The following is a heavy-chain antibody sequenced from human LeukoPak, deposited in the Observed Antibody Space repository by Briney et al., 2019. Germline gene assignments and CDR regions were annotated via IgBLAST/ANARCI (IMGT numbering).Heavy chain of an antibody. Sequence: GASVKVSCKVSGYTLTELSMHWVRQAPGKGLEWMGGSDPEDGETIYAQKFQGRVTMTEDTSTDTAYMELSSLRSEDTAVYYCATSPDSSGYYYFDYWGQGTLVTVSS. CDR2: SDPEDGET. CDR3: ATSPDSSGYYYFDY. V-gene: IGHV1-24*01. D-gene: IGHD3-22*01. CDR1: GYTLTELS. J-gene: IGHJ4*02.